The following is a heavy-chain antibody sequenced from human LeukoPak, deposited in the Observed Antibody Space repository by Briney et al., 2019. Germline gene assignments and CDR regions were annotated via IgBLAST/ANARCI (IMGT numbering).Heavy chain of an antibody. CDR1: GGSFSGYY. CDR2: INHSGST. J-gene: IGHJ4*02. V-gene: IGHV4-34*01. D-gene: IGHD3-10*01. CDR3: ARHLHYGSGSSDY. Sequence: SXXLSLTCAVYGGSFSGYYWSWIRQPPGKGLEWIGEINHSGSTNYNPSLKRRVTIYVDKYKKQFSQKLSYIAAADTAVYYCARHLHYGSGSSDYWGQGTLVTVSS.